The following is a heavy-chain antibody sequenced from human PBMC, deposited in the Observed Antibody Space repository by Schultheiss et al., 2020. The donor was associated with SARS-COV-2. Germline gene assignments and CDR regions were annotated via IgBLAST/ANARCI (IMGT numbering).Heavy chain of an antibody. D-gene: IGHD3-22*01. V-gene: IGHV3-11*01. CDR3: AREGYDSSGYYYYGMDV. CDR1: GFTFSDYY. J-gene: IGHJ6*02. CDR2: ISCSGSTI. Sequence: GGSLRLSCAASGFTFSDYYMSWIRQAPGKGLEWVSYISCSGSTIYYADSVKGRFTISRDNAKNSLYLQMNSLRAEDTAVYYCAREGYDSSGYYYYGMDVWGQGTTVTVSS.